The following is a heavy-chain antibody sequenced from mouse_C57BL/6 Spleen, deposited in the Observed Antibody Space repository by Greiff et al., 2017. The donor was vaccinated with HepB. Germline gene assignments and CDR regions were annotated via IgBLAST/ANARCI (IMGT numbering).Heavy chain of an antibody. Sequence: VHLVESGPELVKPGASVKISCKASGYAFSSSWMNWVKQRPGKGLEWIGRIYPGDGDTNYNGKFKGKATLTADKSSSTAYMQLSSLTSEDSAVYFCASPNYYGSSYPFAYWGQGTLVTVSA. CDR1: GYAFSSSW. V-gene: IGHV1-82*01. CDR2: IYPGDGDT. J-gene: IGHJ3*01. D-gene: IGHD1-1*01. CDR3: ASPNYYGSSYPFAY.